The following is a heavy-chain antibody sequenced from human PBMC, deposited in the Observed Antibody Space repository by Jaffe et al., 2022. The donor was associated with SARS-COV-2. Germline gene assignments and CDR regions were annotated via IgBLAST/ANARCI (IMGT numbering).Heavy chain of an antibody. Sequence: EVQLVETGGGLIQPGGSLRLSCAASGFTVSTNYLSWVRQAPGKGLEWVSVIYSGGNTYYADSVKGRFTISRDNSKNTLYLQMNSLRAEDTAIYYCAREKGVVRDFPRYYMDVWGKGTTVTVSS. CDR3: AREKGVVRDFPRYYMDV. V-gene: IGHV3-53*02. CDR2: IYSGGNT. CDR1: GFTVSTNY. D-gene: IGHD3-10*01. J-gene: IGHJ6*03.